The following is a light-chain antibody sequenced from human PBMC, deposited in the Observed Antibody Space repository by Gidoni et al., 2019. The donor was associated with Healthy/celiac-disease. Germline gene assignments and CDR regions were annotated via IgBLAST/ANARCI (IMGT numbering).Light chain of an antibody. V-gene: IGKV1-5*01. CDR2: DAS. Sequence: DIQMTQSPSTLSASVGDRVTITCRASPSISSWLAWYQQKPGKAPKLLLYDASSLESGVPSRFSGSGSGTEFTLTISSLQPDDFATYYCQQYNSYSLTFGQGTKVEIK. J-gene: IGKJ1*01. CDR1: PSISSW. CDR3: QQYNSYSLT.